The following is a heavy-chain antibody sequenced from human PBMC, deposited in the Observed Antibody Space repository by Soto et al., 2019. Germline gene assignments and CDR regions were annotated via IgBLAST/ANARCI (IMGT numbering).Heavy chain of an antibody. CDR1: GGTFSSHA. CDR2: IIPLFDKT. D-gene: IGHD3-22*01. J-gene: IGHJ6*02. Sequence: QVQLVQSGAEVKKPGSSVKVSCKASGGTFSSHAISWVRQAPGQGLEWMGGIIPLFDKTSYAQKSQGRVTITADESTSTVYMELSSLRSEDTAVYYCARSNVSYDSRGYYDGARYYYGMDVWGQGTTVTVPS. CDR3: ARSNVSYDSRGYYDGARYYYGMDV. V-gene: IGHV1-69*01.